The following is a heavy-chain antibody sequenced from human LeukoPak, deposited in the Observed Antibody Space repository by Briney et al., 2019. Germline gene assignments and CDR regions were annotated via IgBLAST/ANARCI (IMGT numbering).Heavy chain of an antibody. CDR3: AKDDAWGRYQD. D-gene: IGHD3-16*01. CDR1: GFTFSSYD. Sequence: GGALRLSCAASGFTFSSYDMTWVRQAPGRGLEWVSSIRPSGDNTYYADSVKGRFTISRDNSKNTLYLQMSSLGAEDTAVYFCAKDDAWGRYQDWGQGTLVTVSS. V-gene: IGHV3-23*01. J-gene: IGHJ1*01. CDR2: IRPSGDNT.